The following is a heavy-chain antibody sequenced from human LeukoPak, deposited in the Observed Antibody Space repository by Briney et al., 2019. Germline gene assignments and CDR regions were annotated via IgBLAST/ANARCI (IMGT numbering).Heavy chain of an antibody. CDR1: GGSFSSYA. D-gene: IGHD4-17*01. V-gene: IGHV1-69*04. CDR3: ATTSMYGDYVAFAFAH. J-gene: IGHJ4*02. CDR2: TIPIFGIT. Sequence: ASVKVSCKASGGSFSSYAISWVRQAPGQGPEWVGRTIPIFGITNYAQKFQGRVTITADKSTSTAYMELSSLRSEDTAVFYCATTSMYGDYVAFAFAHWGQGTLVTVSS.